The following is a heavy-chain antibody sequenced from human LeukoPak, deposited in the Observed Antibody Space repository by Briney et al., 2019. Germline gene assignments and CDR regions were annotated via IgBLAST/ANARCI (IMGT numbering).Heavy chain of an antibody. CDR3: ARVGGNSLIIDY. CDR1: GYTFTGYY. Sequence: ALVKVSCKASGYTFTGYYMHWVRQAPGQGLEWMGWINPNRGDTNYAQKFQGRVTMTRDTSISTAYMELSRLRSDDTAVYYCARVGGNSLIIDYWGQGTLVTVSS. CDR2: INPNRGDT. V-gene: IGHV1-2*02. D-gene: IGHD4-23*01. J-gene: IGHJ4*02.